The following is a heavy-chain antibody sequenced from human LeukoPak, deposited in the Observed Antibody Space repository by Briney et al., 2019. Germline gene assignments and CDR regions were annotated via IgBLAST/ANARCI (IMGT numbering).Heavy chain of an antibody. J-gene: IGHJ4*02. Sequence: PGGSLRLSCAASGFTFSSYAMSWVRQAPGKGLEWVPAISGSGGSTYYADSVKGRFTISRDNPKNTVYLQMSSLRAEDTAVYYCAPNWNLDYWGQGTLVTVSS. CDR1: GFTFSSYA. V-gene: IGHV3-23*01. D-gene: IGHD1-1*01. CDR2: ISGSGGST. CDR3: APNWNLDY.